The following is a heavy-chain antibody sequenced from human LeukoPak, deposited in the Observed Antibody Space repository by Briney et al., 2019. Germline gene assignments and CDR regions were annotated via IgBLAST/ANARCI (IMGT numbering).Heavy chain of an antibody. D-gene: IGHD3-10*01. V-gene: IGHV4-59*01. CDR1: GGSISLYY. Sequence: SETLSLTCTVSGGSISLYYRSGVRQPPGQGLEWIGYFYATRGPKYNPSLERRVAISVDMSRNQFSLNLTSVTAADTAVYYCARGRGSLTFWGKGTLATVSS. CDR2: FYATRGP. J-gene: IGHJ4*02. CDR3: ARGRGSLTF.